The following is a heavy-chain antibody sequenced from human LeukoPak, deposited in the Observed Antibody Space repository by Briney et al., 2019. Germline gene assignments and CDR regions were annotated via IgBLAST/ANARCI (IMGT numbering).Heavy chain of an antibody. Sequence: ASVKVSCKVSGYTLTELSMHWVRQAPGKGREWMGGFDPEDGETIYEQKFQGRVTLTEDTSTDTAYMELSSLRSEDTAVYYCAASIVGAAIFDYWGQGTLVTVSS. V-gene: IGHV1-24*01. CDR3: AASIVGAAIFDY. CDR2: FDPEDGET. D-gene: IGHD1-26*01. J-gene: IGHJ4*02. CDR1: GYTLTELS.